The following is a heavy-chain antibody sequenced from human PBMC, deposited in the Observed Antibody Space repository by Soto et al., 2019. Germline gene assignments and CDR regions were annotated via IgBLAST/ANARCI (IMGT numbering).Heavy chain of an antibody. V-gene: IGHV4-31*03. D-gene: IGHD1-26*01. Sequence: QMQLQESGPGLVKPSQTLSLSCTVSSGTISSSSYYWTWIRQHPGKGLEWIGNIYYTGNKYYNPSLKSRVTISVDRSKNQFSLKLNSVTAADTAVYYSARDHPVGYGMDVWGQGTTVTVSS. CDR1: SGTISSSSYY. CDR3: ARDHPVGYGMDV. CDR2: IYYTGNK. J-gene: IGHJ6*02.